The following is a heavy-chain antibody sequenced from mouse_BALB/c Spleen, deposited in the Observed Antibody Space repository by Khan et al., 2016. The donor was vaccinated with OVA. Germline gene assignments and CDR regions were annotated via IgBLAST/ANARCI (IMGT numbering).Heavy chain of an antibody. Sequence: EVQLQESGPSLVKPSQTLSLTCSVTGDSITSGYWNWIRKFPGNKLEYMGYIIYTGYTYYNPSIKSRISITRHTSKNQYYLQLSSVTDEDKATYYCARSTYRYAFVYWGQGTLVTVSA. J-gene: IGHJ3*01. V-gene: IGHV3-8*02. CDR2: IIYTGYT. D-gene: IGHD2-12*01. CDR1: GDSITSGY. CDR3: ARSTYRYAFVY.